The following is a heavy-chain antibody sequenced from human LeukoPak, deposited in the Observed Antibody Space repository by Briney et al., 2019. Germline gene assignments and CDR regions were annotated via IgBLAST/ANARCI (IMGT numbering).Heavy chain of an antibody. CDR1: GFTFSSYG. V-gene: IGHV3-30*02. D-gene: IGHD3-22*01. Sequence: GGSLRLSCAASGFTFSSYGMHWVRQAPGKGLEWVAFIRYDGSNKYYADSVKGRFTISRDNSKNTLYLQMNSLRAEDTAVYYCASDLYDSSGYPNWFDPWGQGTLVTVSS. J-gene: IGHJ5*02. CDR2: IRYDGSNK. CDR3: ASDLYDSSGYPNWFDP.